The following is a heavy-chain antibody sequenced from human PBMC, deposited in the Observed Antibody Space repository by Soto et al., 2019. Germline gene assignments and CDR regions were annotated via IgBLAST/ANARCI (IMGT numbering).Heavy chain of an antibody. V-gene: IGHV3-23*01. J-gene: IGHJ6*03. CDR2: ISGSGGST. Sequence: EVQLLESGGGLVQPGGSLRLSCAASGFTFSSYAMSWVRQAPGKGLEWVSAISGSGGSTYYADSVKGRFTISRDNFKNTLYLQMNSLRAEDTAVYYCAKGPDSSTVNYYYYYMDVWGKGTTVTVSS. D-gene: IGHD4-4*01. CDR1: GFTFSSYA. CDR3: AKGPDSSTVNYYYYYMDV.